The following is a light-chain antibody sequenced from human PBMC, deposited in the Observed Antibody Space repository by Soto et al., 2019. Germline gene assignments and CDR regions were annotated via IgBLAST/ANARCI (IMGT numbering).Light chain of an antibody. CDR3: GTWDSSLSAWV. CDR1: SSNIGNNY. CDR2: ENN. V-gene: IGLV1-51*02. J-gene: IGLJ3*02. Sequence: QSVLTQPPSVSAAPGQKVTISCSGSSSNIGNNYVSWYQQLPGTAPKLLIYENNKRPSGIPDRFSGSKSGTSATLDITGLKTGDEADYFCGTWDSSLSAWVFGGGTKLTVL.